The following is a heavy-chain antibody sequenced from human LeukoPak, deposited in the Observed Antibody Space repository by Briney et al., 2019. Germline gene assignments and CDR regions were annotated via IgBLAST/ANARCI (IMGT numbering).Heavy chain of an antibody. Sequence: GGSLRLSCSASGFTFSDHGLHWVRQAPGKGLEWVAIISDGGSNTYYGGSVKGRFTVSRDNSKNTLFLQMTSLRVDDTAVYYCAREVNYYYYMDVGGKGTTVTVS. CDR2: ISDGGSNT. CDR1: GFTFSDHG. J-gene: IGHJ6*03. CDR3: AREVNYYYYMDV. D-gene: IGHD4-11*01. V-gene: IGHV3-30*07.